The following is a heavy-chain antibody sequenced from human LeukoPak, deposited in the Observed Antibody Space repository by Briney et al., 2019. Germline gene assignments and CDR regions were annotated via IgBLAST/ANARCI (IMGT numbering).Heavy chain of an antibody. V-gene: IGHV4-38-2*02. J-gene: IGHJ6*02. D-gene: IGHD2-2*01. CDR1: GYSISSDYY. CDR2: INHSVST. Sequence: SETLSLTCTVSGYSISSDYYWGWIRQPPGKGLGWIGEINHSVSTNYNPSLKSRVTISVDTSKNQFSLKLSSVTAADTAVYYCARKPYLRYCSSTSCYYYGMDVWGQGTTVTVSS. CDR3: ARKPYLRYCSSTSCYYYGMDV.